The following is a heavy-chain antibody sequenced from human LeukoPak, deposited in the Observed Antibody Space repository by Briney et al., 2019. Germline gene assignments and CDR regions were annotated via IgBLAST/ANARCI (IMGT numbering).Heavy chain of an antibody. Sequence: SETLSLTCTVSGGSISSGGYYWSWIRQHPGKGLEWTGYIYYSGSTYYNPSLKSRVTISVDTSKNQFSLKLSSVTAADTAVYYCAAQDVNWFDPWGQGTLVTVSS. CDR3: AAQDVNWFDP. CDR2: IYYSGST. V-gene: IGHV4-31*03. J-gene: IGHJ5*02. D-gene: IGHD2-15*01. CDR1: GGSISSGGYY.